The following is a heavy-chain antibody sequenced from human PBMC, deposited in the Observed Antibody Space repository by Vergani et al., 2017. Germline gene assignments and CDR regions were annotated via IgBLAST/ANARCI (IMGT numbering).Heavy chain of an antibody. V-gene: IGHV3-48*01. CDR1: GFTFSSYS. CDR2: ISSRSTTI. Sequence: EVQLVESGGGSVQPGGSLRLSCAASGFTFSSYSMYWVRQSPGKGLEWISYISSRSTTIYDADSVKGRFTISRDNAKNSLFLQINNLRAEDTGVYYCTRALLGPSVTPYYMEVWGKGTTVTVSS. CDR3: TRALLGPSVTPYYMEV. D-gene: IGHD4-23*01. J-gene: IGHJ6*03.